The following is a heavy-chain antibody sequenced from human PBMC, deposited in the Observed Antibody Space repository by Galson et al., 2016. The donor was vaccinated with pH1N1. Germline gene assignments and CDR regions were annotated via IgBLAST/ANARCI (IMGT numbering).Heavy chain of an antibody. J-gene: IGHJ4*02. CDR1: GFSLSTSGVG. CDR2: IYWNDDK. D-gene: IGHD5-12*01. CDR3: ARHSGYEGWGVNGFDY. V-gene: IGHV2-5*01. Sequence: PALVKPTQTLTLTCTFSGFSLSTSGVGVGWIRQPPGKALEWLALIYWNDDKRYSPSLKSRLTITKDTSKNQVVLTMTNMDPVDTATYYCARHSGYEGWGVNGFDYWGQGTLVTVSS.